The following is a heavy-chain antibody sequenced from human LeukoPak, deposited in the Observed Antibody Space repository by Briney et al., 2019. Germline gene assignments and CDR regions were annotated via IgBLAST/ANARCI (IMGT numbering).Heavy chain of an antibody. CDR1: GGSFSGYY. CDR2: IREKVNSYTT. J-gene: IGHJ4*02. CDR3: AKAFCSEKQCTLDS. D-gene: IGHD3-3*01. V-gene: IGHV3-72*01. Sequence: LSLTCAVYGGSFSGYYWSWIRQAPGKGLEWVGRIREKVNSYTTVYAASVKGRFTIPRDDSTNSVFLQMNSLKTEDTAVYYCAKAFCSEKQCTLDSWGQGTLVSVSS.